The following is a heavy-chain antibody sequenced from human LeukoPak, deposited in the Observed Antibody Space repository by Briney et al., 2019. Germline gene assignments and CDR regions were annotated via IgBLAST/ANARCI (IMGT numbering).Heavy chain of an antibody. D-gene: IGHD3-22*01. CDR1: GFTVSSNY. CDR3: AKEGTSITMIVVVIT. Sequence: GGSLRLSCAASGFTVSSNYMSWVRQAPGKGLEWVSVIYNGGTTYYADSVKGRFTISRDNSKNTLYLQMNSLRAEDTAVYYCAKEGTSITMIVVVITWGQGTLVTVSS. CDR2: IYNGGTT. J-gene: IGHJ5*02. V-gene: IGHV3-53*01.